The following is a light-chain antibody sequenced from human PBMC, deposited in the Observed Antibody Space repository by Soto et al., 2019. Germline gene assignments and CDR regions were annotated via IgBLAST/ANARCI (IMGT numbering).Light chain of an antibody. Sequence: QSALTQPASMSGSPGQSITISCTGTSTDVGGHDYVSWYQQHPGKAPKLMIFDVSRRPSGVSSRFSASKSGNTASLTISGLHDEDEADYYCSSFTSGFTVVFGGGTQLTVL. CDR3: SSFTSGFTVV. V-gene: IGLV2-14*01. J-gene: IGLJ2*01. CDR2: DVS. CDR1: STDVGGHDY.